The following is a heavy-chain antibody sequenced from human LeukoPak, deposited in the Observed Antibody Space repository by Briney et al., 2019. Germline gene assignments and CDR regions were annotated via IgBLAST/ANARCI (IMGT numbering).Heavy chain of an antibody. CDR1: GYTFTGYD. CDR3: ARGEYSSSWYPFDY. Sequence: GASVKVSCKTSGYTFTGYDINWVRQAPGQGLEWMGWMKSNSGDTHFAQKFQGRVTMTRNISISTAFMELSSLRSEDTAVYYCARGEYSSSWYPFDYWGQGSLVTVSS. V-gene: IGHV1-8*01. CDR2: MKSNSGDT. D-gene: IGHD6-13*01. J-gene: IGHJ4*02.